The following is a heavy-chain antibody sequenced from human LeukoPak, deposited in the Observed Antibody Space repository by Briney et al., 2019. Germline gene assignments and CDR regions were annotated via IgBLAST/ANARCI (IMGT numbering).Heavy chain of an antibody. V-gene: IGHV1-3*03. D-gene: IGHD1-26*01. J-gene: IGHJ3*02. CDR1: GFTFSSYA. CDR2: INAGNGNT. CDR3: ARGRVFSWIVGASDAFDI. Sequence: GGSLRLSCAASGFTFSSYAMHWVRQAPGQRLEWMGWINAGNGNTKYSQEFQGRVTITRDTSASTAYMELSSLRSEDTAVYYCARGRVFSWIVGASDAFDIWGQGTMVTVSS.